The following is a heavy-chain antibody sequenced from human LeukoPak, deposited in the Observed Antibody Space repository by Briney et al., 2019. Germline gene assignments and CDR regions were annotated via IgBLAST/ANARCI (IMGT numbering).Heavy chain of an antibody. CDR2: ISSSSSYI. V-gene: IGHV3-21*01. J-gene: IGHJ4*02. D-gene: IGHD3-9*01. CDR3: ARDGRYDILTGYWADFDY. CDR1: GFTFSSYS. Sequence: GGSLRLSRAASGFTFSSYSMNWVRQAPGKGLEWVSSISSSSSYIYYADSVKGRFTISRDNAKNSLYLQMNSLRAEDTAVYYCARDGRYDILTGYWADFDYWGQGTLVTVSS.